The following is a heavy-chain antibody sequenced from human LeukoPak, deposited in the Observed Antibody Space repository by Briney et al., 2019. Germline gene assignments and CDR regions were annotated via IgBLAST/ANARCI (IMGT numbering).Heavy chain of an antibody. J-gene: IGHJ4*02. Sequence: GGSLRLSCAASGFTFSSYAMHWVRQAPGKGLEWVAVISYDGSNKYYADSVKGRFTISRDNSKNTLYLQMNSLRAEDTAVYYCAGDGAYYFDYWGQGTLVTVSS. CDR1: GFTFSSYA. D-gene: IGHD4/OR15-4a*01. V-gene: IGHV3-30-3*01. CDR3: AGDGAYYFDY. CDR2: ISYDGSNK.